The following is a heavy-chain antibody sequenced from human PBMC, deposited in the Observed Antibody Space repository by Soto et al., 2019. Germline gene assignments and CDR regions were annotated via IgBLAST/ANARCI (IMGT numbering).Heavy chain of an antibody. CDR3: ATPRDPFDY. V-gene: IGHV3-7*01. CDR1: GFTFSRSW. CDR2: IKQDGSEK. J-gene: IGHJ4*02. Sequence: HPWGSLRLSCAASGFTFSRSWMSWVRHSPGKGLEWVATIKQDGSEKYYVDSVKGRFTISRDNAKSSFYLQMNSLRDEDSALYYCATPRDPFDYWGQGTLVTVSS.